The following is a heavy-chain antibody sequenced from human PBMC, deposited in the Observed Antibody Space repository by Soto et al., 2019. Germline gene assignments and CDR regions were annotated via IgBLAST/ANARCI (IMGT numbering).Heavy chain of an antibody. Sequence: LGESLKISCKGSGYSFTSYWIGWVRQMPGKGLEWMGIIYPGDSDTRYSPSFQGQVTISADKSISTAYLQWSSLKASDTAMYYCARKAAGTTNYYYYYGMDVWGQGTTVTVSS. CDR2: IYPGDSDT. D-gene: IGHD1-1*01. CDR3: ARKAAGTTNYYYYYGMDV. CDR1: GYSFTSYW. J-gene: IGHJ6*02. V-gene: IGHV5-51*01.